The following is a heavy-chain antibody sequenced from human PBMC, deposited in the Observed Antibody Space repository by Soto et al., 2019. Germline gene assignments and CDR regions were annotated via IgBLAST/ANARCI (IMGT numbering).Heavy chain of an antibody. V-gene: IGHV3-30-3*01. CDR3: ARDLRTNCDY. Sequence: GGSLRLSCAASGFTFSSYAMHWVRQAPGKGLEWVAVISYDGSNKYYADSVKGRFTISRDNSKNTLYLQMNSLRAEDTAVYYCARDLRTNCDYWGQGTLVTVSS. J-gene: IGHJ4*02. CDR1: GFTFSSYA. CDR2: ISYDGSNK. D-gene: IGHD4-17*01.